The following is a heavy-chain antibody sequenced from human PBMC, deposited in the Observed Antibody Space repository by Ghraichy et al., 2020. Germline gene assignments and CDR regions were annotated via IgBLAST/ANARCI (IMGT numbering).Heavy chain of an antibody. J-gene: IGHJ5*02. V-gene: IGHV5-10-1*01. CDR3: ATFQVRDDNWFDP. CDR2: IDPSDSYT. Sequence: GESLNISCKGSGYSFTSYWISWVRQMPGKGLEWMGRIDPSDSYTNYSPSFQGHVTISADKSISTAYLQWSSLKASDTAMYYCATFQVRDDNWFDPWGQGTLVTVSS. D-gene: IGHD3-10*01. CDR1: GYSFTSYW.